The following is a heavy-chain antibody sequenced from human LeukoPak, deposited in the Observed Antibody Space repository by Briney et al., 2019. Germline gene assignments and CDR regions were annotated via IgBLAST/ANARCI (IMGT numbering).Heavy chain of an antibody. J-gene: IGHJ3*02. CDR2: IYYSGST. V-gene: IGHV4-30-4*08. D-gene: IGHD1-1*01. CDR1: GGSISSYY. Sequence: SETLSLTCAVSGGSISSYYWSWIRQPPGKGLEWIGYIYYSGSTYYNPSLKSRVTISVDTSKNQFSLKLSSVTAADTAVYYCARGGGITTDAFDIWGQGTMVTVSS. CDR3: ARGGGITTDAFDI.